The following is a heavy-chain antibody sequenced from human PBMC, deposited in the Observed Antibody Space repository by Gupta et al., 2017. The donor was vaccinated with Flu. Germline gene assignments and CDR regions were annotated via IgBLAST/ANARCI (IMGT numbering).Heavy chain of an antibody. V-gene: IGHV3-48*01. Sequence: TFSSYGMNWVRQVPGKGLEWVSYISGSGTTIYYADSVKGRFTISRDKAKNSLYLQMNSLRAEDTAVYYCASYYYDSSGTHFWGQGTLVTVSS. J-gene: IGHJ4*02. CDR3: ASYYYDSSGTHF. D-gene: IGHD3-22*01. CDR1: TFSSYG. CDR2: ISGSGTTI.